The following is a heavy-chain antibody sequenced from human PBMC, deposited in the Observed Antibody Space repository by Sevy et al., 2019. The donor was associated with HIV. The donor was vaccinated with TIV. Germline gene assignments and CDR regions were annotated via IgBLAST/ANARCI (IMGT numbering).Heavy chain of an antibody. J-gene: IGHJ3*02. CDR2: ISGSDGAT. CDR3: AKDIVAVVGDAFDI. Sequence: GGSLRLSCAASGFSFISYAMNWVRQAPGKGLEWVAAISGSDGATYYRDSVKGRFSISRDNSKNTLYLQMDSLRAEDTAVYYCAKDIVAVVGDAFDIWGQGTMVTVSS. CDR1: GFSFISYA. V-gene: IGHV3-23*01. D-gene: IGHD2-15*01.